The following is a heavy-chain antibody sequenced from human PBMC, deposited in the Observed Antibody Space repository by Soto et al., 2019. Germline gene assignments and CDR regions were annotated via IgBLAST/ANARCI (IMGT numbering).Heavy chain of an antibody. CDR2: IYDTGST. Sequence: PSETLSLTCTVSGGSISSYYWSWIRQPPGKGLEWIGYIYDTGSTNYNPSLKSRVTISVDKSKNQFSLKLTSVTAADTAVYYCARGITGTIHFDYWGQGTLVTVSS. CDR3: ARGITGTIHFDY. J-gene: IGHJ4*02. CDR1: GGSISSYY. D-gene: IGHD1-20*01. V-gene: IGHV4-59*12.